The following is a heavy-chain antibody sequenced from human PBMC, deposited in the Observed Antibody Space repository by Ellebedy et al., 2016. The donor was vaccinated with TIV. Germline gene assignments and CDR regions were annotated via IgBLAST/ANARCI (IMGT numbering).Heavy chain of an antibody. D-gene: IGHD3-10*01. CDR1: GGSLSDYQ. J-gene: IGHJ6*02. CDR2: INHSGTA. Sequence: SETLSLTCNVDGGSLSDYQWSWIRQPPGKGLEWIGEINHSGTAKYNPSLKSRVTISLDMSKNQFSLKLTSVTAADTAVYYCARGSFYGSGSFIYQYFYNGLDVWGQGTTVTVSS. CDR3: ARGSFYGSGSFIYQYFYNGLDV. V-gene: IGHV4-34*01.